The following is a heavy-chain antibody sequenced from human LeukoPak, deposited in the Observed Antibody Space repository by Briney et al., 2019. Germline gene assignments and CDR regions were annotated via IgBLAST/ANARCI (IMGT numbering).Heavy chain of an antibody. V-gene: IGHV3-11*05. CDR2: ISSSSYYT. Sequence: GGSLRLSCVASGFTFSDYYMNWIRQAPGKGLEWVSYISSSSYYTNYADSVRGRFTISRDNAKNSLYLQMNSLSAEDTAVYYCARGAKYCSSTSCYEYAFDFWGQGTMVTVSS. CDR1: GFTFSDYY. J-gene: IGHJ3*01. D-gene: IGHD2-2*01. CDR3: ARGAKYCSSTSCYEYAFDF.